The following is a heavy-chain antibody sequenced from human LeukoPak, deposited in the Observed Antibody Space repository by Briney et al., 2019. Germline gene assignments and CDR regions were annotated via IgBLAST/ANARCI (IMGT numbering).Heavy chain of an antibody. Sequence: GGSLRLSCAASGFTFSHYAMSWVRQAPGKGLEWVSAISGSGGSTYYADSVKGRFTISRDNAKNTLYLHMNSLRAEDTAVYYCVSLNPQAPGWGQGTLVTVSS. CDR2: ISGSGGST. CDR1: GFTFSHYA. J-gene: IGHJ4*02. CDR3: VSLNPQAPG. V-gene: IGHV3-23*01.